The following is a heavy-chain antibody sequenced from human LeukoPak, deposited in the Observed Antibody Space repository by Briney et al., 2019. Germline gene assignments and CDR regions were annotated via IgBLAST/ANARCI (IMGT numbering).Heavy chain of an antibody. D-gene: IGHD3-10*01. CDR3: ARGDTMVWGVIITSPRFDY. V-gene: IGHV4-59*01. CDR1: GGSISSYY. J-gene: IGHJ4*02. CDR2: IYYSGST. Sequence: SETLSLTCTVSGGSISSYYWSWIRQPPGKGLEWIGYIYYSGSTNYNPSLKSRVTISVDTSKNQFSLKLSSVTAADTAVYYCARGDTMVWGVIITSPRFDYWGQGTLVTVSS.